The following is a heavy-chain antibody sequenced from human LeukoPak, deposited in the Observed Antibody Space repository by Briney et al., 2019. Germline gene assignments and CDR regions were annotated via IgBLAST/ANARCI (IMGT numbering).Heavy chain of an antibody. J-gene: IGHJ4*02. Sequence: GGSLRLSCAASGFTFSSYSMNWVRQAPGQGLEWVSYISNSGDTIYYADSVKGRFTISRDNSKNTLYLQMNSLRAEDTAVYYCALLTGYCTGDSCYNWGQGTLVTVSS. CDR2: ISNSGDTI. CDR3: ALLTGYCTGDSCYN. CDR1: GFTFSSYS. D-gene: IGHD2-15*01. V-gene: IGHV3-48*01.